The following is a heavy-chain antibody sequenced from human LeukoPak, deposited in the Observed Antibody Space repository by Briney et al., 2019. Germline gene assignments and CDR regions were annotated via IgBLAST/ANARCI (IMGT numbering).Heavy chain of an antibody. Sequence: GASVKVSCKASGYTFTSYYMHWVRQAPGQGLEWMGWINPNSGGTNYAQKFQGRVTMTRDTSISTAYMELSRLRSDDTAVYYCASILCSGGSCFRSLPSPGANYYMDVWGKGTTVTVSS. CDR1: GYTFTSYY. J-gene: IGHJ6*03. V-gene: IGHV1-2*02. CDR2: INPNSGGT. CDR3: ASILCSGGSCFRSLPSPGANYYMDV. D-gene: IGHD2-15*01.